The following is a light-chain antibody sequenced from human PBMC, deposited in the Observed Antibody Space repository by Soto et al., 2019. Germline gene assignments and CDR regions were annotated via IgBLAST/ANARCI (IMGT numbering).Light chain of an antibody. CDR3: QQSYSTPT. CDR2: AAS. CDR1: QSISNY. V-gene: IGKV1-39*01. J-gene: IGKJ1*01. Sequence: DIQMTQSPSYLSASVGDGVTITCRASQSISNYLSWYQQKPGKVPNLLIYAASSLQSGVPSRFSGSGSGTDFTLTISSLQPEDFATYDCQQSYSTPTFGQGTKVEIK.